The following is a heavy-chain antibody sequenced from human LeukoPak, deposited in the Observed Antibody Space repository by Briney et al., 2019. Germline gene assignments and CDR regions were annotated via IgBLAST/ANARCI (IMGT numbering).Heavy chain of an antibody. CDR3: AREWAGYYDSSPRPFDY. D-gene: IGHD3-22*01. V-gene: IGHV1-46*01. CDR2: INPSGGST. Sequence: ASVKVSCKASGYTFTSYYMHWVRQAPGQGLEWMGIINPSGGSTSYAQKFQGRVTVTRDTSTSTVYMELSSLRSEDTAVYYCAREWAGYYDSSPRPFDYWGQGTLVTVSS. J-gene: IGHJ4*02. CDR1: GYTFTSYY.